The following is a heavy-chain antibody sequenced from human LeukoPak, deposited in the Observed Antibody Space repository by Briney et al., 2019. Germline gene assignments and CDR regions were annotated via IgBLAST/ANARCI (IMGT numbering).Heavy chain of an antibody. D-gene: IGHD6-6*01. Sequence: PSETLSLTCTVSGGSMSSSSYYWGWIRQPPGKGLEWIGSIYYSGSTYYNPSLKSRVTISVDTSKNQFSLKLSSVTAADTAVYYCARDLRGQLVVYYFDYWGQGTLVTVSS. CDR1: GGSMSSSSYY. CDR2: IYYSGST. V-gene: IGHV4-39*07. CDR3: ARDLRGQLVVYYFDY. J-gene: IGHJ4*02.